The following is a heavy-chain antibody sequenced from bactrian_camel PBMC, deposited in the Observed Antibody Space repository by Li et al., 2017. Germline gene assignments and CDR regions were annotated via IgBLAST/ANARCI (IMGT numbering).Heavy chain of an antibody. V-gene: IGHV3-3*01. J-gene: IGHJ6*01. CDR2: ILLRGDDT. CDR1: GYSTRLNC. CDR3: AADRRREGCLALRDTTYAT. Sequence: HVQLVESGGGSAQAGGSLRLSCAASGYSTRLNCLGWFRQAPGKEREGVAAILLRGDDTAYADAVKGRFTISQDNAKKTLSLQMTSLKPEDTAMYYCAADRRREGCLALRDTTYATWGQGTQVTVS. D-gene: IGHD1*01.